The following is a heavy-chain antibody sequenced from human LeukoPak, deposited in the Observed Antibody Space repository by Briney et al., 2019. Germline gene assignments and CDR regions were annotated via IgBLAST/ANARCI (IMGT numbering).Heavy chain of an antibody. CDR3: ARDSYSPPANY. V-gene: IGHV3-7*01. J-gene: IGHJ4*02. D-gene: IGHD1-26*01. Sequence: GGSLRLSCAASGFTFSSYWMTWVRQAPGKGLEWVANINQDGSLKNFVDSVKGRFTISRDNAKNSLYLHMNSLRAEDTAMYYCARDSYSPPANYWGQGTLVTVSS. CDR2: INQDGSLK. CDR1: GFTFSSYW.